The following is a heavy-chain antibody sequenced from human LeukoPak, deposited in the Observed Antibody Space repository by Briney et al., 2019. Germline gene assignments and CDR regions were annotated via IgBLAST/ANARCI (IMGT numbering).Heavy chain of an antibody. Sequence: GGSLRLSCAASGFTFSGYDMSWVRQAPGKGLEWVSAISASGGRTYYADSVKGRFTISRDNSKNTMYQQMNSLRAEDTAVYYCAKAGGSSWYDAWGQGILVTVSS. D-gene: IGHD6-13*01. CDR2: ISASGGRT. CDR3: AKAGGSSWYDA. CDR1: GFTFSGYD. J-gene: IGHJ5*02. V-gene: IGHV3-23*01.